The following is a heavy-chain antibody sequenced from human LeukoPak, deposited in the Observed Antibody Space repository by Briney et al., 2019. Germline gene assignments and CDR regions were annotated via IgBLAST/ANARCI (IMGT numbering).Heavy chain of an antibody. J-gene: IGHJ6*03. Sequence: GGSLRLSCAASGFIFSSYWMIWVRQAPGKGLEWVANIKQDGSEKYYVDSVKGRFTISRDNSKNTLYLQMNSLREEDTSVYYCAKDGVGVLDMDVWGKGTTVIVSS. CDR3: AKDGVGVLDMDV. D-gene: IGHD2-15*01. CDR2: IKQDGSEK. V-gene: IGHV3-7*01. CDR1: GFIFSSYW.